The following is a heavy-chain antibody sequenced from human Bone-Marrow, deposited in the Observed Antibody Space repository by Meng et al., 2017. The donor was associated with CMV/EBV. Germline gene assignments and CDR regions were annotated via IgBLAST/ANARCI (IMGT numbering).Heavy chain of an antibody. V-gene: IGHV1-2*02. Sequence: ASVKVSCKTSGYTFSDYYIHWVRQVPGQGLEWMGWINPNSGATKFAQRFQGRVTMTRETSITTVYMELRRLRAGDRAVYYCTSVRAVGRRTRILDSGGQGTLVTVSS. D-gene: IGHD6-19*01. CDR1: GYTFSDYY. J-gene: IGHJ4*02. CDR3: TSVRAVGRRTRILDS. CDR2: INPNSGAT.